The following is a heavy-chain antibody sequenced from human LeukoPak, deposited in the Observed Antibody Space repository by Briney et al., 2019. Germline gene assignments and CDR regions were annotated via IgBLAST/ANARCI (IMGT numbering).Heavy chain of an antibody. CDR2: IYSGGST. Sequence: GGSLTLSSAASGFTVYSKYRCWVRQAPGKGLEWVSVIYSGGSTYYADSVKGRFTISRDNSKNTVYLQMNSLRAEDTAVYNCARESSGCLQFFDDWGQGTLVTVSS. CDR1: GFTVYSKY. D-gene: IGHD5-24*01. V-gene: IGHV3-66*01. CDR3: ARESSGCLQFFDD. J-gene: IGHJ4*02.